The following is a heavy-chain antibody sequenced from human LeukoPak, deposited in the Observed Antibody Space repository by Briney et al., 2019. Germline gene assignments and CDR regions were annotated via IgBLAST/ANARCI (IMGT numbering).Heavy chain of an antibody. J-gene: IGHJ6*03. D-gene: IGHD3-16*01. Sequence: ASVKVSCKASGYTFTSYDINWVRQATGQGLEWMGWMNPNSGNTGYAQKFQGRVTMTRNTSISTAYMELSSLRSEDTAVYYCARTYVTHYYYYYYMDVWGKGTTVTASS. V-gene: IGHV1-8*01. CDR3: ARTYVTHYYYYYYMDV. CDR1: GYTFTSYD. CDR2: MNPNSGNT.